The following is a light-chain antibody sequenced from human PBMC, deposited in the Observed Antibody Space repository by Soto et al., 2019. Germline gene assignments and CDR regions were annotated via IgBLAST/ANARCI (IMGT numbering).Light chain of an antibody. J-gene: IGKJ1*01. CDR3: RQYGSLCT. V-gene: IGKV3-20*01. CDR1: QSVGTN. CDR2: DAS. Sequence: EIVLTQSPAPLSVSPGERATLSCTASQSVGTNLAWYRQKPGQAPRLLIFDASDRVTGMPAWFSRSVSARDFSLTISRLEHVEFAVYYCRQYGSLCTFGQGTRWIS.